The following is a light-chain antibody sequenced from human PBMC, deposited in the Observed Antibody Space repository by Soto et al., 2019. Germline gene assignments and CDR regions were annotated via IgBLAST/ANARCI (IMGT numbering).Light chain of an antibody. J-gene: IGKJ3*01. CDR2: GAS. V-gene: IGKV3-20*01. Sequence: EIVLTQSRCTLSLSPGERATLSCRASQSVSSSYLAWYQQKPGQAPRLLIYGASSRATGIPDRFSGSGSGTDFTLTISRLEPEDFAVYYCQQYGSSPTTFGPGTKVDIK. CDR1: QSVSSSY. CDR3: QQYGSSPTT.